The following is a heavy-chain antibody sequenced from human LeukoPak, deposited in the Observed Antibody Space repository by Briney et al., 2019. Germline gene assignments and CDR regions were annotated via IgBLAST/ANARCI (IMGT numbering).Heavy chain of an antibody. V-gene: IGHV3-30*02. CDR1: GFTFSSYG. CDR3: ARDLYTVTTSAFDY. J-gene: IGHJ4*02. CDR2: IRYDGNNK. D-gene: IGHD4-17*01. Sequence: PGGSLRLSFAASGFTFSSYGMHWVRQAPGKGLEWVTFIRYDGNNKYYADSVRGRFTISRDNSKNTLYLQMNSLRDEDTGVYFCARDLYTVTTSAFDYWGQGTLVTVSS.